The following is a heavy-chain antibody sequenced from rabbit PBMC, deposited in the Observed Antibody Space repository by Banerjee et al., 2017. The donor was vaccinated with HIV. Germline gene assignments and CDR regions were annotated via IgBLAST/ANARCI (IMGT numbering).Heavy chain of an antibody. D-gene: IGHD1-1*01. CDR2: IYAGSSGGT. Sequence: QEQLEESGGDLVKPEGSLTLTCTASGFSFSSSYWICWVRQAPGKGLEWIACIYAGSSGGTWYASWAKGRVTISKTSSTTVTLQMTSLTAADTATYFCARVAYASSSGYYDLWGPGTLVTVS. J-gene: IGHJ4*01. V-gene: IGHV1S45*01. CDR1: GFSFSSSYW. CDR3: ARVAYASSSGYYDL.